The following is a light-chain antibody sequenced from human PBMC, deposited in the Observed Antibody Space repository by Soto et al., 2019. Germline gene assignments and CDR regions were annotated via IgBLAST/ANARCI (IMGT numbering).Light chain of an antibody. CDR3: QQSYNIPRAT. CDR1: QSISSY. CDR2: AAS. V-gene: IGKV1-39*01. Sequence: DIQMTQSPSSLSASVGDRVTITCRASQSISSYLNWYQQKPGKAPKVLIYAASSLQSGVPPRFSGSGSGTDFTLTISSLQPKDFATYFCQQSYNIPRATFGQGTKVDIK. J-gene: IGKJ1*01.